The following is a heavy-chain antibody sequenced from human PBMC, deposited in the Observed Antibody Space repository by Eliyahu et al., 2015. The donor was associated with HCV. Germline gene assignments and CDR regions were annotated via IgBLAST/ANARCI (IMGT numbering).Heavy chain of an antibody. CDR2: ISGSSAYI. CDR1: EFNFSLFT. V-gene: IGHV3-21*02. Sequence: EVQLVESGGGLVKPGGSLRLSCAASEFNFSLFTMNWVRQAPGKGLGWISSISGSSAYIFYADSVKGRFTISRDNAKKSLFLQMNSLTAEDTAVYYCARDQNSAESGATDLWGQGTLLTVSS. J-gene: IGHJ4*02. D-gene: IGHD1-1*01. CDR3: ARDQNSAESGATDL.